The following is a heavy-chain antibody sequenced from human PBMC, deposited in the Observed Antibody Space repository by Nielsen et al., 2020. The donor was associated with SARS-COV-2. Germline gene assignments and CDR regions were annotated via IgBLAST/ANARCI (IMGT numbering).Heavy chain of an antibody. CDR1: GFTFSSYS. Sequence: GESLKISCAASGFTFSSYSMNWVRQAPGKGLEWVSSISSSSSYIYYADSVKGRFTISRDSAKNSLYLQMNSLRAEDTAVYYCARAQTDYWGQGTLVTVSS. CDR2: ISSSSSYI. J-gene: IGHJ4*02. CDR3: ARAQTDY. V-gene: IGHV3-21*01.